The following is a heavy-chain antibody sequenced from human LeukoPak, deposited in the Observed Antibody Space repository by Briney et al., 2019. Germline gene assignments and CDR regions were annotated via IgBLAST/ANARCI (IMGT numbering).Heavy chain of an antibody. CDR3: ARERNYCSSTSCYYNWFDP. CDR1: GGSFSGYY. D-gene: IGHD2-2*01. J-gene: IGHJ5*02. V-gene: IGHV4-34*01. CDR2: INHSGST. Sequence: SETLSLTCAVYGGSFSGYYWSWIRQPPGKGLEWIGEINHSGSTNYNPSLKSRVTISVDTSKNQFSLKLSSVTAADTAVYYCARERNYCSSTSCYYNWFDPWGQGTLVTVSS.